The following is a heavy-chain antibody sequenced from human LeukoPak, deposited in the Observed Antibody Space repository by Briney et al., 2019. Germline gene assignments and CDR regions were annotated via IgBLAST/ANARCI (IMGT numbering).Heavy chain of an antibody. CDR2: INPSGGST. V-gene: IGHV1-46*01. Sequence: ASVKVSCKASGYTFTSYYMHWVRQAPGQGLEWMGIINPSGGSTSYAQKFQGRVTMTRDTSTSTVYMELSSLRSEDTAVYYCARGSELLWFGELFPFDPWGQGILVTVSS. J-gene: IGHJ5*02. CDR3: ARGSELLWFGELFPFDP. D-gene: IGHD3-10*01. CDR1: GYTFTSYY.